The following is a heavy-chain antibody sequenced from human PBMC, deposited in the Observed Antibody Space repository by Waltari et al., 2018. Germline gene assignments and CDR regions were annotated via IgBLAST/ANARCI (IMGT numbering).Heavy chain of an antibody. J-gene: IGHJ4*02. CDR3: AKFGYYGDNDY. Sequence: QVQLVGSGGGVVQPGGSVSLFCAASGFTFGDYGMHWVRQAPGMGLEWVAFIRYDESNKYYADSVKGRFTISRDNSKNTLYLQMNGLRAEDTAVYYCAKFGYYGDNDYWGQGTLVTVSS. V-gene: IGHV3-30*02. D-gene: IGHD4-17*01. CDR2: IRYDESNK. CDR1: GFTFGDYG.